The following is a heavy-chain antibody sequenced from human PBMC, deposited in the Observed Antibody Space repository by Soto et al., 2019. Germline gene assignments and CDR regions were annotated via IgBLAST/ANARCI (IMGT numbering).Heavy chain of an antibody. CDR2: IIPIFGTA. J-gene: IGHJ6*02. Sequence: SVKVSCKASGGTFTSYAISWVRQAPGQGLEWMGGIIPIFGTANYAQKFQGRVTITADESTSTAYMELSSLRSEDTAVYYCARGGITMVRGAADNYYYYYGMDVWGQGXTVTVSS. V-gene: IGHV1-69*13. CDR3: ARGGITMVRGAADNYYYYYGMDV. CDR1: GGTFTSYA. D-gene: IGHD3-10*01.